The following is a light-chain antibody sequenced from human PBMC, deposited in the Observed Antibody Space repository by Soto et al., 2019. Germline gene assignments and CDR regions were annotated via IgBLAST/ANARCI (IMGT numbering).Light chain of an antibody. Sequence: DIQITQSPSTLAASVADTVTITCRASQTISSWLAWYQQKPGKAPKLLIYKASTLKSGVPSRFSGSGSGTEFTLTISSLQPDDFATYYCQQYNSYSEAFGQGTKVDI. CDR2: KAS. CDR1: QTISSW. J-gene: IGKJ1*01. V-gene: IGKV1-5*03. CDR3: QQYNSYSEA.